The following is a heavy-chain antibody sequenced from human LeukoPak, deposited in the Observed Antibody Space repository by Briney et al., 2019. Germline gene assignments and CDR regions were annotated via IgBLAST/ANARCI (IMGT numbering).Heavy chain of an antibody. Sequence: GGSLRLSCAASGFTFSSYWVHWVRQAPGKGLGWVSLISGDGGSTYYADSVKGRFTISRDNSKNSLYLQMNSLRTEDTALYYCAKSTRTVAGGDYWGQGTLVTVSS. V-gene: IGHV3-43*02. CDR2: ISGDGGST. D-gene: IGHD6-19*01. CDR1: GFTFSSYW. CDR3: AKSTRTVAGGDY. J-gene: IGHJ4*02.